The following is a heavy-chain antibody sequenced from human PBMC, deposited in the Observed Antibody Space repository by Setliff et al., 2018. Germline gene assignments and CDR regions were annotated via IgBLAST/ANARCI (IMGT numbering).Heavy chain of an antibody. CDR3: ARDICGLLSVRAFDS. CDR2: IIGGGGRT. V-gene: IGHV3-23*01. Sequence: GGSLRLSCAASGFTFGNYEMNWVRQAPGKGLEWVSYIIGGGGRTYYADSVKGRFTISRDNAKNTLYLQMNSLRAEDTAIYYCARDICGLLSVRAFDSWGQGTLVTVSS. CDR1: GFTFGNYE. D-gene: IGHD3-10*01. J-gene: IGHJ4*03.